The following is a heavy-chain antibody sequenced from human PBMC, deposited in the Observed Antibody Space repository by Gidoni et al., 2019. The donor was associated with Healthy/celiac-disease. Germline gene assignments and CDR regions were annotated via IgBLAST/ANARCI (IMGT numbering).Heavy chain of an antibody. CDR2: IGGSGGST. D-gene: IGHD6-19*01. CDR1: GFPFTSYA. CDR3: AKDDTGWSKPYYFDF. V-gene: IGHV3-23*01. J-gene: IGHJ4*02. Sequence: EVQLLESGGGLVQPGGSLSPPCAASGFPFTSYAMSWVRQAPGKGLEWVSGIGGSGGSTFYADSVKGRFTISRDNSKNTLYLQMNSLRAEETAVFYCAKDDTGWSKPYYFDFWGQGTLVTVSS.